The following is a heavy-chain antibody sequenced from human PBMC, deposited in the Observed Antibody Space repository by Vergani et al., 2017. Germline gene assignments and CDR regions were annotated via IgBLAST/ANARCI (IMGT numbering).Heavy chain of an antibody. CDR3: AKGHSSGYYFHGLAD. V-gene: IGHV3-43*02. CDR1: GFTFDDYA. CDR2: ISGDGGST. Sequence: EVQLVESGGGLVQPGGSLRLSCAASGFTFDDYAMHWVRQAPGKGLEWVSLISGDGGSTYYADSVKGRFTISRDNSKNSLYLQMNSLRTEDTALYYCAKGHSSGYYFHGLADWGQGTLVTVSS. D-gene: IGHD3-22*01. J-gene: IGHJ4*02.